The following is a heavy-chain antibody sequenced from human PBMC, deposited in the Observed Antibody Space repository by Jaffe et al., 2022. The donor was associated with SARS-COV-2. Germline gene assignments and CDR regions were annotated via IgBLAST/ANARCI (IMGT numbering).Heavy chain of an antibody. V-gene: IGHV4-61*02. D-gene: IGHD3-3*01. CDR1: GGSISSGSYY. J-gene: IGHJ5*02. CDR3: ARDLTIFGVVPNVVWFDP. Sequence: QVQLQESGPGLVKPSQTLSLTCTVSGGSISSGSYYWSWIRQPAGKGLEWIGRIYTSGSTNYNPSLKSRVTISVDTSKNQFSLKLSSVTAADTAVYYCARDLTIFGVVPNVVWFDPWGQGTLVTVSS. CDR2: IYTSGST.